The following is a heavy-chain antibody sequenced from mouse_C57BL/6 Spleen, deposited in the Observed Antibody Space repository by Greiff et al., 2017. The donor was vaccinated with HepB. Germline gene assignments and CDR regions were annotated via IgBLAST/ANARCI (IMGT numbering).Heavy chain of an antibody. CDR1: GFTFSSYA. CDR2: ISSGGDYI. Sequence: EVKLMESGEGLVKPGGSLKLSCAASGFTFSSYAMSWVRQTPEKRLEWVAYISSGGDYIYYADTMKGRFTISRDNARNTLYLQMSSLKSEDTAMYYCTRDRGKGDYFDYWGQGTTLTVSS. J-gene: IGHJ2*01. CDR3: TRDRGKGDYFDY. D-gene: IGHD4-1*01. V-gene: IGHV5-9-1*02.